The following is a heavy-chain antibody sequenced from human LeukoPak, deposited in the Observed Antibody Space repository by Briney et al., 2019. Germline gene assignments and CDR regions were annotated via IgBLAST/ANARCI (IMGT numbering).Heavy chain of an antibody. CDR2: LYSGGST. D-gene: IGHD3-22*01. J-gene: IGHJ4*02. V-gene: IGHV3-53*01. CDR1: GFTFSTYA. Sequence: EGSLRLSCAASGFTFSTYALSWVRQAPGKGLEWVSILYSGGSTYYADSVKGRFTISRDNSKNTLYLQMNSLRAEDTAVYYCARTGYYYDSSGYYPFDYWGQGTLVTVSS. CDR3: ARTGYYYDSSGYYPFDY.